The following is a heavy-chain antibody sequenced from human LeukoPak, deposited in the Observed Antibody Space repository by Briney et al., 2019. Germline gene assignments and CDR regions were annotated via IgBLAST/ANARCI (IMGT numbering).Heavy chain of an antibody. V-gene: IGHV3-23*01. CDR3: AKAFQRGWERDAFAF. J-gene: IGHJ3*01. Sequence: GGSLRLSCAASGFTFSSYSMSWVRQAPGKGLEWVSLISGSGDTTNYADSVKGRFTISRDNSKNTLYLQMNSLGADDTAVYYCAKAFQRGWERDAFAFWGQGTLVAVSS. CDR1: GFTFSSYS. D-gene: IGHD1-26*01. CDR2: ISGSGDTT.